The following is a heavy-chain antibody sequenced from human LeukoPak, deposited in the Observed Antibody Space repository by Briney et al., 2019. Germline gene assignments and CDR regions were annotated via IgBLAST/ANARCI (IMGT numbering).Heavy chain of an antibody. CDR2: INPSGGST. CDR1: GYTFTSYY. Sequence: GASVKVSCKASGYTFTSYYMHWVRQAPGEGLEWMGIINPSGGSTSYAQKFQGRVTMTRDMSTSTVYMELSSLRSEDTAVYYCARAMRQWLVPNWFDPWGQGTLVTVSS. CDR3: ARAMRQWLVPNWFDP. J-gene: IGHJ5*02. D-gene: IGHD6-19*01. V-gene: IGHV1-46*01.